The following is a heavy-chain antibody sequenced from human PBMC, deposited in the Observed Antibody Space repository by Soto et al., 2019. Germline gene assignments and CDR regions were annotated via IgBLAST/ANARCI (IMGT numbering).Heavy chain of an antibody. J-gene: IGHJ6*02. D-gene: IGHD6-6*01. Sequence: PGGSLRLSCAASGFTFSSYGMHWVRQAPGKGLEWVAVISYDGSNKYYADSVKGRFTISRDNSKNTLYLQMNSLRAEDTAVYYCAKSLLKGIAARPGSSGMDVWGQGTTVTVSS. CDR3: AKSLLKGIAARPGSSGMDV. V-gene: IGHV3-30*18. CDR2: ISYDGSNK. CDR1: GFTFSSYG.